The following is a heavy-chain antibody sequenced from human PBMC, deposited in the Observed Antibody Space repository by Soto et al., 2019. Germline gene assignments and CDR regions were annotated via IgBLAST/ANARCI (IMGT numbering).Heavy chain of an antibody. Sequence: SETLSLTCSVSGGSISSGGYYWSWIRQHPGKGLEWIGYIYYSGSTYYNPSLKSRVTISVDTSKNQFSLKLSSVTAADTAVYYCARMTTVTDYYYYGMDVWGQGTTVTVSS. CDR1: GGSISSGGYY. V-gene: IGHV4-31*03. CDR2: IYYSGST. D-gene: IGHD4-4*01. J-gene: IGHJ6*02. CDR3: ARMTTVTDYYYYGMDV.